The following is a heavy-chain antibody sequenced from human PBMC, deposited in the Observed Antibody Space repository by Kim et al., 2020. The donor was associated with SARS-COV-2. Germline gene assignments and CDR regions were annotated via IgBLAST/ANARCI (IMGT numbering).Heavy chain of an antibody. CDR3: AKDCYGDWCY. V-gene: IGHV3-30*18. Sequence: GGSLRLSCAASGFTFSSYGMHWVRQAPGKGLEWVAVISYDGSNKYYADSVKGRFTISRDNSKNTLYLQMNSLRAEDTAVYYCAKDCYGDWCYWGQGTLVTVSS. D-gene: IGHD4-17*01. J-gene: IGHJ4*02. CDR2: ISYDGSNK. CDR1: GFTFSSYG.